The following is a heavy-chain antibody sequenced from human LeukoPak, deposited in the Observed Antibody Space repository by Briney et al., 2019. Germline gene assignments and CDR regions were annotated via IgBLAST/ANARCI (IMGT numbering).Heavy chain of an antibody. Sequence: QPGGSLRLSCAASGFTFSGYWMHWVRQAPGQGLEWVSRINGDGSRTSNADSVKGRFTMSRDNAKNTLYLQMSSLRAEDTAIYYCARDYGIMRAIYPAYWGQGALVTVSS. J-gene: IGHJ4*02. V-gene: IGHV3-74*01. CDR2: INGDGSRT. CDR3: ARDYGIMRAIYPAY. CDR1: GFTFSGYW. D-gene: IGHD1-26*01.